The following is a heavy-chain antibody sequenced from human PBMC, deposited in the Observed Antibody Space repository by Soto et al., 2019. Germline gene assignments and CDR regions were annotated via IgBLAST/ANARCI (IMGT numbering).Heavy chain of an antibody. CDR1: GFTVSSNY. CDR3: ARDFSSMITFGGVDQYYYYMDV. J-gene: IGHJ6*03. Sequence: VQLVESGGGLVQPGGSLRLSCAASGFTVSSNYMSWVRQAPGKGLEWASVIYSGGSTYYADSVKGRFTISRHNSKNTLYLQMNSLRAEDTAVYYCARDFSSMITFGGVDQYYYYMDVWGKGTTVTVSS. D-gene: IGHD3-16*01. V-gene: IGHV3-53*04. CDR2: IYSGGST.